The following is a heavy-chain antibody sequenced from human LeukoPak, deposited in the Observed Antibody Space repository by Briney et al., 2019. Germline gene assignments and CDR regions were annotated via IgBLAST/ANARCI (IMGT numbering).Heavy chain of an antibody. J-gene: IGHJ4*02. V-gene: IGHV3-21*01. CDR2: ISSSSSYI. D-gene: IGHD3-10*01. Sequence: GGSLRLSCAASGFTFSSYSMNWVRQAPGKGLEWVSSISSSSSYIYYADSVKGRFTISKDNAKNSLYLQMNSLRAEDTAVYYCARSPIDYGSGSRILYYFDYWGQGTLVTVSS. CDR3: ARSPIDYGSGSRILYYFDY. CDR1: GFTFSSYS.